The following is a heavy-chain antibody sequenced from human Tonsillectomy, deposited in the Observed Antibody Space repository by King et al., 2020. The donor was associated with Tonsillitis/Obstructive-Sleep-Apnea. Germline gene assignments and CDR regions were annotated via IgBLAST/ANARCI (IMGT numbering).Heavy chain of an antibody. Sequence: VQLVESGGGVVQPGRSLRLSCAASGFTFSSYAMHWVRQAPGKGLEWVAVISYDGSNKYYADSVKGRFTISRDNSKNTLYLQMNSLRAEYTAVYYCARGAVVGAPGYSYYMDVWGKGPTVTVSS. CDR2: ISYDGSNK. CDR1: GFTFSSYA. J-gene: IGHJ6*03. V-gene: IGHV3-30*04. D-gene: IGHD2-15*01. CDR3: ARGAVVGAPGYSYYMDV.